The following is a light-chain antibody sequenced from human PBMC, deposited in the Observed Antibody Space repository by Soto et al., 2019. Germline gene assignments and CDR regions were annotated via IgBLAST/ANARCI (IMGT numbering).Light chain of an antibody. Sequence: DIVMTQSPLSLPVTPGEPASISCRSSQSLLHSNGYTYLDWYLQKPGQSPQLLIYLGSNRASGVPDRFSVSGSGTDFTLQISRVEAEDVGVYYCMQALQTPSFGGGTKVEIK. J-gene: IGKJ4*01. V-gene: IGKV2-28*01. CDR1: QSLLHSNGYTY. CDR2: LGS. CDR3: MQALQTPS.